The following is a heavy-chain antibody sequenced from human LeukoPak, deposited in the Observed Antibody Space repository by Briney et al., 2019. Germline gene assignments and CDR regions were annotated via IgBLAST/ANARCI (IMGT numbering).Heavy chain of an antibody. CDR2: INAGNGNT. J-gene: IGHJ4*02. CDR1: GFSFTSYA. V-gene: IGHV1-3*01. D-gene: IGHD6-19*01. CDR3: ARQSVTGNFDY. Sequence: ASVKVSCKASGFSFTSYAVHWVRQAPGRRLEWMGWINAGNGNTKYSQKFQGRVTFTRDTSANTAYMELSSLRSEDTAVYYCARQSVTGNFDYWGQGTLVTVSS.